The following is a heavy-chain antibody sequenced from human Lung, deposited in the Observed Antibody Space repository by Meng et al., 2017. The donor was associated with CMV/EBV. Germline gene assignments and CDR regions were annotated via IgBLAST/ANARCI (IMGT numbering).Heavy chain of an antibody. CDR2: LYSTGTD. CDR1: GVSVSNDDYH. CDR3: VAYLVGIGGRGY. Sequence: SETLSLXCSVSGVSVSNDDYHWSWIRQSPGKGLEWIGQLYSTGTDTFNPSLMSRVTISKDTSKNRFSLTLTSVTAADTAVYFCVAYLVGIGGRGYWGQG. V-gene: IGHV4-61*08. D-gene: IGHD1-26*01. J-gene: IGHJ4*02.